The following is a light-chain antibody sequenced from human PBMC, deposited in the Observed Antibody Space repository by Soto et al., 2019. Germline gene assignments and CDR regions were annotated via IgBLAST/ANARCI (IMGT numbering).Light chain of an antibody. Sequence: EIVLTQSPGTLSLSPGERATLSCRASQSVSSSYLAWYQQKPGQAPRLLIYGASSRATGIPDRFSGSGSGTDFTLNISRLEPEDFAVYYCQQYRSSPCTFCQGTKMEIK. CDR2: GAS. V-gene: IGKV3-20*01. CDR1: QSVSSSY. J-gene: IGKJ1*01. CDR3: QQYRSSPCT.